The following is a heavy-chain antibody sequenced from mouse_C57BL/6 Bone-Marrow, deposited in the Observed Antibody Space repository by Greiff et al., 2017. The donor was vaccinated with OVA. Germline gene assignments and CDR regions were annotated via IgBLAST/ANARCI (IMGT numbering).Heavy chain of an antibody. J-gene: IGHJ3*01. CDR3: TRGGAYDYDLAY. Sequence: EVQRVESGEGLVKPGGSLKLSCAASGFTFSSYAMSWVRQTPEKRLEWVAYISSGGDYIYYADTVKGRFTISRDNARNTLYLQMSSLKSEDTAMYYCTRGGAYDYDLAYWGQGTLVTVSA. CDR2: ISSGGDYI. D-gene: IGHD2-4*01. V-gene: IGHV5-9-1*02. CDR1: GFTFSSYA.